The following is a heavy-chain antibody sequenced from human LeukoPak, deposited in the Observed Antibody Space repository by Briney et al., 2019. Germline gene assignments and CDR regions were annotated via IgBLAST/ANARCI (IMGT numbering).Heavy chain of an antibody. Sequence: GGSLRLSCAASGFTFSSYGMHWVRQAPGKGLEWVAVIWYDGSNKYYADSVKGRFTISRDNSKNTLYLQMNSLRAEDTAVYYCARDYYYDSSGYYYGMLDYWGQGTLVTVSS. D-gene: IGHD3-22*01. CDR2: IWYDGSNK. CDR1: GFTFSSYG. V-gene: IGHV3-33*01. CDR3: ARDYYYDSSGYYYGMLDY. J-gene: IGHJ4*02.